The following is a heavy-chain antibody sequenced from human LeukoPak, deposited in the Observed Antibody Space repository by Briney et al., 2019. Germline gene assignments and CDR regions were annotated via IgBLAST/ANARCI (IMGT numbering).Heavy chain of an antibody. CDR1: GYTFTGYY. CDR2: INPNSGGT. Sequence: ASVKVSCKASGYTFTGYYMHWVRQAPGQGLEWMGWINPNSGGTNYAQKFQGSVTMTRDTSISTACMELSRLRSDDTAVYYCARARGGITYYYDSSGYYFGYWGQGTLVTVSS. D-gene: IGHD3-22*01. CDR3: ARARGGITYYYDSSGYYFGY. J-gene: IGHJ4*02. V-gene: IGHV1-2*02.